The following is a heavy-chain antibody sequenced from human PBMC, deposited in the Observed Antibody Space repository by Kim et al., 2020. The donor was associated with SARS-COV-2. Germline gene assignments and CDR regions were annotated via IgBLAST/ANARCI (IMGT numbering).Heavy chain of an antibody. CDR1: GFTFRSYW. CDR2: IKEDGSVK. CDR3: ARDGILSYTSSWDY. Sequence: GGSLRFSCAASGFTFRSYWMSWVRQAPGKGLEWVANIKEDGSVKQYVDSVKGRFTISRDNAGNSLYLQLNSLRADDTATYYCARDGILSYTSSWDYWGQGSLVTVSS. J-gene: IGHJ4*02. D-gene: IGHD6-13*01. V-gene: IGHV3-7*03.